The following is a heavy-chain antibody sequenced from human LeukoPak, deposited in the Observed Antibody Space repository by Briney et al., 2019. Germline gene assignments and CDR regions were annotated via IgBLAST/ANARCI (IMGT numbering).Heavy chain of an antibody. D-gene: IGHD1-1*01. J-gene: IGHJ4*02. CDR3: AKGGSNNWSFDN. Sequence: GGSLRLSCAAAGLTFSNYGMHWVRQAPGKGLQWVAYVRYDGRNKYSADSVKGRFTIYRDNSKSTLYLQMNSLRPEDTAVYYCAKGGSNNWSFDNWGQGTLVTVSS. V-gene: IGHV3-30*02. CDR1: GLTFSNYG. CDR2: VRYDGRNK.